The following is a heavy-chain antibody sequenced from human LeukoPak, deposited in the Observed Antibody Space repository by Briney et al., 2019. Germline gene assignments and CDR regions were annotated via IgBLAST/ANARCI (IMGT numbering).Heavy chain of an antibody. CDR1: GFTFDDFG. V-gene: IGHV3-20*04. D-gene: IGHD2-21*01. Sequence: GGSLRLSCAASGFTFDDFGMSWVRQAPGKGLEWVSGINWNGGSTGYADSVKGRFTISRDNAKNSLYLQMNSLRAEDTALYYCARDYSSHYYYYMDVWGKGTTVTVSS. CDR2: INWNGGST. CDR3: ARDYSSHYYYYMDV. J-gene: IGHJ6*03.